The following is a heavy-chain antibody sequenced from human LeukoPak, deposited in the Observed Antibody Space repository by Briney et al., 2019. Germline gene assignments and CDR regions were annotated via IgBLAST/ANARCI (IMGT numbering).Heavy chain of an antibody. J-gene: IGHJ4*02. D-gene: IGHD6-19*01. CDR2: IYSGGST. V-gene: IGHV3-53*01. CDR1: GFTVSSNY. CDR3: ARDWDGKAVSVLY. Sequence: GGSLRLSCAASGFTVSSNYMSWVRQAPGKGLEWVSVIYSGGSTYYADSVKGRFTISRDNSKNTLYLQMNSLRAEDTAVYYCARDWDGKAVSVLYWGQGTLVTVSS.